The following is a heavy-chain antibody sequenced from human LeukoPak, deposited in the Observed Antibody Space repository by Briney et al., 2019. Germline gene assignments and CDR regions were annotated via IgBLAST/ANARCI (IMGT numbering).Heavy chain of an antibody. J-gene: IGHJ4*02. V-gene: IGHV3-21*06. CDR1: GFTFSSYW. CDR2: IGPTGSDR. Sequence: GGSLRLSCAASGFTFSSYWMSWVRQAPGKGLEWVASIGPTGSDRYHADSIKGRFTISRDNANNFLYLQMNSLRAEDTAVYYCATETNGRHYGYWGQGTLLTVSS. CDR3: ATETNGRHYGY. D-gene: IGHD1-14*01.